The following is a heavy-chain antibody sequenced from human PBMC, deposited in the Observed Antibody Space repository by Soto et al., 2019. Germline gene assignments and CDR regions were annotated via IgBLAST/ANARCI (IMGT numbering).Heavy chain of an antibody. CDR2: IYYSGST. J-gene: IGHJ5*02. V-gene: IGHV4-31*03. CDR1: GCSTSCGRYY. CDR3: ARVGLRFLEPTDP. Sequence: SXTLCLTCTVSGCSTSCGRYYWSWILQHPGKGLEWIGYIYYSGSTYYNPSLKSRVTISVDTSKNQFSLKLSSVTAADTAVYYCARVGLRFLEPTDPWGQGTLVTVSS. D-gene: IGHD3-3*01.